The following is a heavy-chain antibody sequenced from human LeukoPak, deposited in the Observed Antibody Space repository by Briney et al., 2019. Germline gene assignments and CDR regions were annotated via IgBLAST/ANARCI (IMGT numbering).Heavy chain of an antibody. CDR2: ISGSGGST. V-gene: IGHV3-23*01. Sequence: GGSLRLSCAASGFTVSSNYMSWVRQAPGKGLEWVSVISGSGGSTYYADSVKGRFTISRDNSKNTLYLQMNSLRAEDTAVYYCAKRINYYDSSGFDYWGQGTLVTVSS. D-gene: IGHD3-22*01. CDR1: GFTVSSNY. CDR3: AKRINYYDSSGFDY. J-gene: IGHJ4*02.